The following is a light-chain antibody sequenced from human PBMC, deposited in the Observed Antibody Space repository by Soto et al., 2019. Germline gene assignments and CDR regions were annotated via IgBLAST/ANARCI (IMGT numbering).Light chain of an antibody. CDR2: AAS. J-gene: IGKJ3*01. Sequence: DIQLTQSPSFLSASVGDRVTITCRASQDIGRFLAWYQQTPGKAPKLLIYAASTVHDGVPVRFSGSGSGTEFTLTISSLQPDDFATYYCQELNNYPRTFGPGTKVDIK. CDR1: QDIGRF. V-gene: IGKV1-9*01. CDR3: QELNNYPRT.